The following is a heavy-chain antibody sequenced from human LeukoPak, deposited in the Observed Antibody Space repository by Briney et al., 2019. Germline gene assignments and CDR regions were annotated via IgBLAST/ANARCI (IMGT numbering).Heavy chain of an antibody. V-gene: IGHV4-39*01. Sequence: SETLSLTCTVSGGSISSSRYYWGWIRQPPGKGLEWIGSIYYSGSTYYNPSLKSRVTISVDTSKNQFSLKLSSVTAADTAVYYCARGYDGSGYYYRNWYFDLWGRGTLVTVSS. CDR2: IYYSGST. CDR1: GGSISSSRYY. J-gene: IGHJ2*01. D-gene: IGHD3-22*01. CDR3: ARGYDGSGYYYRNWYFDL.